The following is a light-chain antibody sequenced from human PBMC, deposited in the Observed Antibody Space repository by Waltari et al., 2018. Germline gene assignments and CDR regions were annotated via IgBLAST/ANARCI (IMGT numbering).Light chain of an antibody. CDR2: EVI. CDR3: CSYAGRSIWV. Sequence: QSALTQPASVSGSPGQSTTISCTGTSSDVRSYNIVPWYQQYPGKVPKLMIYEVIKRPSGVSNRFSGSKSGNTASLTISGLQAEDEADYYCCSYAGRSIWVFGGGTKVTVL. CDR1: SSDVRSYNI. V-gene: IGLV2-23*02. J-gene: IGLJ3*02.